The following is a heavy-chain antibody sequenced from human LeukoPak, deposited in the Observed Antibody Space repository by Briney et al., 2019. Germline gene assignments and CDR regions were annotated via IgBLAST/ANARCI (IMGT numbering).Heavy chain of an antibody. V-gene: IGHV4-59*08. CDR2: IYYSGST. D-gene: IGHD3-16*01. CDR3: ARLRGEGGGFDY. Sequence: SETLSLTCTVSGGSISSYYWSWIRQPPGKGLEWIGYIYYSGSTNYNPSLKSRVTISVDTSKNQFSLKLSSVTAADTAVYYCARLRGEGGGFDYWGQGTLVTVAS. J-gene: IGHJ4*02. CDR1: GGSISSYY.